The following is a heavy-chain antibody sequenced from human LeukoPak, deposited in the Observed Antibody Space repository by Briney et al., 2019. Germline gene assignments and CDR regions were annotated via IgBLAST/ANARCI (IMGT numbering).Heavy chain of an antibody. D-gene: IGHD3-10*01. CDR1: GFTFSSYS. CDR3: ARDLISAPLGFGEPYPP. CDR2: ISSSSSYI. J-gene: IGHJ5*02. V-gene: IGHV3-21*01. Sequence: GGSLRLSCAASGFTFSSYSMNWVRQAPGKGLEWVSSISSSSSYIYYADSVKGRFTISRDNAKNSLYLQMNSLRVEDTAVYYCARDLISAPLGFGEPYPPWGQGTLVTVSS.